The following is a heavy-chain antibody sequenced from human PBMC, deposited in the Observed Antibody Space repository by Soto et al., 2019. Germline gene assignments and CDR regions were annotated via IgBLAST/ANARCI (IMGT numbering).Heavy chain of an antibody. D-gene: IGHD2-15*01. CDR2: INLDGGGT. V-gene: IGHV1-46*01. J-gene: IGHJ5*02. CDR1: VYTFTRHY. Sequence: ASVTVSCTASVYTFTRHYMHWVRQAPGQGLEWMGIINLDGGGTTYAQKFQGKVTMTSDTSTSTVYMDLSSLRSEDTAVYYCATDPCNGGSCYNWFDPWGQGTLVTVS. CDR3: ATDPCNGGSCYNWFDP.